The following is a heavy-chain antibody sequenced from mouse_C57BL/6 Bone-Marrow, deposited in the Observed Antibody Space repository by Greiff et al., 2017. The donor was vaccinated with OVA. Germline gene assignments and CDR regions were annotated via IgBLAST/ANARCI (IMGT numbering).Heavy chain of an antibody. Sequence: VQRVESGPELVKPGASVKISCKASGYAFSSSWMNWVKQRPGKGLEWIGRIYPGDGDTNYNGKFKGKATLTADKSSSTAYMQLSSLTSEDSAVYFCAREGAYYSIFAYWGQGTLVTVSA. CDR1: GYAFSSSW. J-gene: IGHJ3*01. V-gene: IGHV1-82*01. D-gene: IGHD2-5*01. CDR3: AREGAYYSIFAY. CDR2: IYPGDGDT.